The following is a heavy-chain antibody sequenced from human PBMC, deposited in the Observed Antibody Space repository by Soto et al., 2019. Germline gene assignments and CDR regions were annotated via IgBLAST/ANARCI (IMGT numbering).Heavy chain of an antibody. J-gene: IGHJ4*02. Sequence: PSETLSLTCSVSGDSIRSYYWTWIRQPPGKGLQWIGYVFHTGNTNYNPSLKSRVTISEDASKNQVSLRLTNLSSEDTAVYYCARRDTGGFYRFFDSWGQGTLVTVSS. D-gene: IGHD2-8*02. CDR2: VFHTGNT. V-gene: IGHV4-59*01. CDR1: GDSIRSYY. CDR3: ARRDTGGFYRFFDS.